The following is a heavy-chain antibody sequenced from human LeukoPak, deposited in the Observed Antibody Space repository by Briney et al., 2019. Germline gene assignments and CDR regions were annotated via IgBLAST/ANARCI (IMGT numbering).Heavy chain of an antibody. J-gene: IGHJ5*02. Sequence: GGSLRLSCAASGFTFSSYAIHWVRQAPGKGLEWVAVIAYDGGNKYYADSVKRRFTIYRDNSKNTLFLQMNSLRDDDTAVYYCARDSSPWYYYDRSGSNGFDPWGQGTLVTVSS. CDR2: IAYDGGNK. V-gene: IGHV3-30-3*01. CDR1: GFTFSSYA. CDR3: ARDSSPWYYYDRSGSNGFDP. D-gene: IGHD3-22*01.